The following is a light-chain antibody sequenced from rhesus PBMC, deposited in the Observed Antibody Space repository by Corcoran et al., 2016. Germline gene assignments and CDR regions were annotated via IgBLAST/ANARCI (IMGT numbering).Light chain of an antibody. CDR3: QQYDSSPFS. V-gene: IGKV4-1*01. J-gene: IGKJ2*01. CDR1: QSLLYSANNKNY. Sequence: DIVMTQSPDSLAVSLGERITINCKSSQSLLYSANNKNYLAWYPQKPGQAPKLLLYWASTRESGVPDRFSGSGSGTDFTLTISGLQAEDVAVYYCQQYDSSPFSFGQGTKVEIK. CDR2: WAS.